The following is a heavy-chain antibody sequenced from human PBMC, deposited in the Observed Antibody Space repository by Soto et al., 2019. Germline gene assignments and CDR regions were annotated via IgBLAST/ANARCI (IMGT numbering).Heavy chain of an antibody. V-gene: IGHV1-69*13. D-gene: IGHD3-10*01. CDR2: IIPIFGTA. CDR3: ASQGGGVRGVIGSHNWFDP. CDR1: GGTFSSYA. Sequence: ASVKVSCKASGGTFSSYAISWVRQAPGQGLEWMGGIIPIFGTANYAQKFQGRVTITADESTSTAYMELSSLRSEDTAVYYCASQGGGVRGVIGSHNWFDPWGQGTLVTVSS. J-gene: IGHJ5*02.